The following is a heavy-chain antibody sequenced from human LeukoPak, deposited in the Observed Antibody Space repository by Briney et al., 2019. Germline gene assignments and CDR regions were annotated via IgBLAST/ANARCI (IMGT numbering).Heavy chain of an antibody. CDR2: INHSVST. Sequence: PSEPLSLTCALYGGFFSGYYWSWIRQPPGKGLKWIGEINHSVSTNYNPSLKSRVTISVDTAKNQFFLKLSSVTAAATAVYYCARGYSGYDFWASPANYYFDYWGQGTLVTVSS. J-gene: IGHJ4*02. CDR3: ARGYSGYDFWASPANYYFDY. D-gene: IGHD5-12*01. CDR1: GGFFSGYY. V-gene: IGHV4-34*01.